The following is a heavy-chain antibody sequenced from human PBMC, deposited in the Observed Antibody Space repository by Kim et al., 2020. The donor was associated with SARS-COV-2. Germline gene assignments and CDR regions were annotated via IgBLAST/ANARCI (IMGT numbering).Heavy chain of an antibody. CDR2: IYYSGST. J-gene: IGHJ5*02. Sequence: SETLSLTCTVSGGSISSGGYYWSWIRQHPGKGLEWIGYIYYSGSTYNNPSLKSRVTISVDTSKNQFSLKLSSVTAADTAVYYCARSSSSWADPWGQGTLVTVSS. CDR1: GGSISSGGYY. D-gene: IGHD6-13*01. CDR3: ARSSSSWADP. V-gene: IGHV4-31*03.